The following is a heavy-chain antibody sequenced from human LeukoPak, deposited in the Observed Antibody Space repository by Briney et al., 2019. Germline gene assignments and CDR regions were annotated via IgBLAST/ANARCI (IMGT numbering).Heavy chain of an antibody. CDR1: GFTFSSYG. CDR3: AKEGIAARRTEAPFDY. CDR2: FSGSGDST. V-gene: IGHV3-23*01. Sequence: PGGSLRLSCAASGFTFSSYGMSWVRQAPGKGLEWVSVFSGSGDSTYYADSVKGRFTISRDNSKNTLYLQMNSLRAEDTAVYYCAKEGIAARRTEAPFDYWGQGTLVTVSS. J-gene: IGHJ4*02. D-gene: IGHD6-6*01.